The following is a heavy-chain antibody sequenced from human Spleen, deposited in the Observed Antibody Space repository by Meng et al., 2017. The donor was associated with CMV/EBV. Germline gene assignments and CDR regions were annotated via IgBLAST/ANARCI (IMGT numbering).Heavy chain of an antibody. CDR1: GYTFTGYY. CDR3: ARVPLGSYTFDY. J-gene: IGHJ4*02. Sequence: ASVKVSCKASGYTFTGYYMHWVRQAPGQGLEWMGWINPNSGGTNYAQKFQGRVTMTRDTSIGTAYMELSRLRSDDTAVYYCARVPLGSYTFDYWGQGTLVTVSS. CDR2: INPNSGGT. D-gene: IGHD1-26*01. V-gene: IGHV1-2*02.